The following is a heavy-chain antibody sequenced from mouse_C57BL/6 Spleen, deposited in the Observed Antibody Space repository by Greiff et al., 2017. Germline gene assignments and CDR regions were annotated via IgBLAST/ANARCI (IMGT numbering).Heavy chain of an antibody. CDR2: INPNNGGT. J-gene: IGHJ2*01. Sequence: EVQLQQSGPELVKPGASVKMSCKASGYTFTDYNMHWVKQSHGKSLEWIGYINPNNGGTSYNQKFKGKATLTVNKSSSTAYMELRSLTSEDSAVYYCARERAHTTVVGDYFDYGGQGTTLTVAS. CDR3: ARERAHTTVVGDYFDY. D-gene: IGHD1-1*01. CDR1: GYTFTDYN. V-gene: IGHV1-22*01.